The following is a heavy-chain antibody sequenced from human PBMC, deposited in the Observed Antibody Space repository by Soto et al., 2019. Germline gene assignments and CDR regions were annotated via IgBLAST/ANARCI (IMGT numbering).Heavy chain of an antibody. CDR1: GYSFTSYW. D-gene: IGHD6-13*01. CDR2: IYPGDSDT. Sequence: GESLKISCKGSGYSFTSYWIGWVRQMPGKGLEWMGIIYPGDSDTRYSPSFQGQVTISADKSISTAYLQWSSLKASDTAMYYCARYGAAAGTWDYYYGMDVWGQGTTVTVSS. CDR3: ARYGAAAGTWDYYYGMDV. V-gene: IGHV5-51*01. J-gene: IGHJ6*02.